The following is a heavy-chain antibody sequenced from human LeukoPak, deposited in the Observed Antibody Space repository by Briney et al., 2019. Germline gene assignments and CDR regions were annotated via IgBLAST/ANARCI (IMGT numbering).Heavy chain of an antibody. Sequence: GESLKISCKGFGYDFSDYWMTWVRQKPGKGLEWMGIIYPGDPETGYGPSFQGQVTISADKSVNTAYLHWSSLKASDTAMYYCARHVGDFWSGFSIDSWGRGTLVTVSS. V-gene: IGHV5-51*01. CDR2: IYPGDPET. J-gene: IGHJ4*02. CDR3: ARHVGDFWSGFSIDS. CDR1: GYDFSDYW. D-gene: IGHD3-3*01.